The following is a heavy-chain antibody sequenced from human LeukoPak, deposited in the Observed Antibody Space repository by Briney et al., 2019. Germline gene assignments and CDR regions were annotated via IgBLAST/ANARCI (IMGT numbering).Heavy chain of an antibody. CDR2: IYYSGST. V-gene: IGHV4-59*01. CDR3: ARGGFQSDY. D-gene: IGHD2-21*01. CDR1: GGSMTSYY. J-gene: IGHJ4*02. Sequence: SETLSLSCTDSGGSMTSYYWSWIRQPPGKGLKWIGYIYYSGSTKYNPSLKSRVTISVDTSKNQFSLKLNSMTAADSAVYYCARGGFQSDYWGQGTLVTVSS.